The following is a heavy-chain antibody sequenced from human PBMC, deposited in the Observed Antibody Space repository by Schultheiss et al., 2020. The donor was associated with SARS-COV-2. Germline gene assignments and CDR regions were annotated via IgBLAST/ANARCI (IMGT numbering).Heavy chain of an antibody. CDR3: ARRQWQMDY. D-gene: IGHD6-19*01. V-gene: IGHV3-9*01. CDR2: ISWNSGSI. Sequence: GGSLRLSCAASGFTFDDYAMHWVRQAPGKGLEWVSGISWNSGSIGYADSVKGRFTISRDNAKNTLYLQMNSLRAEDTAVYYCARRQWQMDYWGQGTLVTVSS. CDR1: GFTFDDYA. J-gene: IGHJ4*02.